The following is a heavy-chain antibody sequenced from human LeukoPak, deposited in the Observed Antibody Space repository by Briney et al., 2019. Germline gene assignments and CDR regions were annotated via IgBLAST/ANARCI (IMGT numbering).Heavy chain of an antibody. CDR1: GGSISSSSHY. CDR3: ARLGGTYTDY. CDR2: IYYSGST. D-gene: IGHD1-26*01. Sequence: SETLSLTCTVSGGSISSSSHYWGWIRQPPGKGLEWIGNIYYSGSTYYNPSLTSRVTISVDTSKNQFSLNLSSLTAADTAVYFCARLGGTYTDYWGQGTLVTVSS. J-gene: IGHJ4*02. V-gene: IGHV4-39*01.